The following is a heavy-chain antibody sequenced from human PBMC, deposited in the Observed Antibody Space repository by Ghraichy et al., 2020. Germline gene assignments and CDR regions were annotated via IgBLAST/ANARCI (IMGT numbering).Heavy chain of an antibody. V-gene: IGHV4-39*01. J-gene: IGHJ5*02. Sequence: SQTLSLTCTVSGGSISSSTYYWGWIRQPPGKGLEWIGSIYYSGRTYYNPSLKSRVTISVDTSKNQFFLKLSSVTAADTAVYYCARQEGYEQHAGEFDPWGQGTLVTVSS. CDR2: IYYSGRT. CDR3: ARQEGYEQHAGEFDP. CDR1: GGSISSSTYY. D-gene: IGHD6-13*01.